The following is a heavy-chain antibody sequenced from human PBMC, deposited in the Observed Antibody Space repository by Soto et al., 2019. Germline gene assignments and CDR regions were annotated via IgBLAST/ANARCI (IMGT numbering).Heavy chain of an antibody. Sequence: AGVKVSRMLSVYRFSKFGIHLVRPAPGQRLEGMVWINAGNWNTKYSQKFQGRVTITRDTSASTAYMELNSLRAEDTAVYYCARTCSGGTCSFDYWGQGTLVTVSS. CDR3: ARTCSGGTCSFDY. D-gene: IGHD2-15*01. CDR2: INAGNWNT. V-gene: IGHV1-3*01. J-gene: IGHJ4*02. CDR1: VYRFSKFG.